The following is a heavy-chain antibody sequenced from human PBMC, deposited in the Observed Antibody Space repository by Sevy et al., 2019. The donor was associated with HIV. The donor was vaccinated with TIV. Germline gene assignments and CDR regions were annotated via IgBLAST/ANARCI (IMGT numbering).Heavy chain of an antibody. CDR1: GGSISSYY. CDR3: ARGPAQSCSGGSCYSYYYYYYMDV. V-gene: IGHV4-59*01. J-gene: IGHJ6*03. Sequence: SETLSLTCTVSGGSISSYYWSWIRQPPGKGLEWIGYIYYSGSTNYNPSLKSRVTISVDTSKNQFSLKLSSVTAAATAVYYCARGPAQSCSGGSCYSYYYYYYMDVWGKGTTVTVSS. CDR2: IYYSGST. D-gene: IGHD2-15*01.